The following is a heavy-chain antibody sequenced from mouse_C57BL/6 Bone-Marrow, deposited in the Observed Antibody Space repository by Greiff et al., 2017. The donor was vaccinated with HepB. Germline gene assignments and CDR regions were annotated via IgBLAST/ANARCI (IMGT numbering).Heavy chain of an antibody. CDR2: INPSTGGT. D-gene: IGHD2-4*01. J-gene: IGHJ3*01. CDR3: AKDYVFAY. CDR1: GYSFTGYY. Sequence: EVQLQQSGPELVKPGASVKISCKASGYSFTGYYMNWVKQSPEKSLEWIGEINPSTGGTTYNQKFKAKATLTVDKSSSTAYMQLKSLTSEDSAVYYCAKDYVFAYWGQGTLVTVSA. V-gene: IGHV1-42*01.